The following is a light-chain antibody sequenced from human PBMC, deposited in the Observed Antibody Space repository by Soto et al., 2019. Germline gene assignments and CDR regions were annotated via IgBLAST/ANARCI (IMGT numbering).Light chain of an antibody. V-gene: IGKV1-5*01. CDR2: DAS. CDR1: QSINIW. CDR3: QQYNGYSPWT. J-gene: IGKJ1*01. Sequence: DIQLTQSPSTLSASVGDRITITCRASQSINIWLAWYQQTPGKAPKILIFDASRLATGGPSRFSGSGSGTEFALTLSGRQPDDFATYYCQQYNGYSPWTFGQGTRVETK.